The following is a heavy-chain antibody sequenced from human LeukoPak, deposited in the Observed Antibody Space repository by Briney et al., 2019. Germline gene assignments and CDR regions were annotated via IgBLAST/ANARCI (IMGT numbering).Heavy chain of an antibody. CDR1: GGSISSSNW. J-gene: IGHJ6*02. V-gene: IGHV4-4*02. D-gene: IGHD3-10*01. Sequence: PSETLSLTCAVSGGSISSSNWWSWVRQPPGKGLEWIGEIYHSGSTNYNPSLKSRVTISVDKSKNQFSLKLSSVTAADTAVYYCAREIRGVGYYYGMDVWGQGTTVTVSS. CDR3: AREIRGVGYYYGMDV. CDR2: IYHSGST.